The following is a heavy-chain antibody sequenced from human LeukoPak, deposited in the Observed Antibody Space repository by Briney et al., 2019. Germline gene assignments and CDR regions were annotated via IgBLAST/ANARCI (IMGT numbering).Heavy chain of an antibody. V-gene: IGHV3-48*01. CDR1: AFTCYSYA. CDR2: SSSSGSTI. J-gene: IGHJ4*02. Sequence: GGSRRLSWSAAAFTCYSYAMNWVRHAPGEGLEWISYSSSSGSTIYYADSVKVRFTICTYNTTKSLYLKLNSLRAADKAVYYCARGEQDMAKMSIDYWGQGSLITVSS. CDR3: ARGEQDMAKMSIDY. D-gene: IGHD5-24*01.